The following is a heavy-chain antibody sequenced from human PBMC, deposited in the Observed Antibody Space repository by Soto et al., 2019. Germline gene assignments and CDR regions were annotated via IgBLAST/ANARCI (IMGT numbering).Heavy chain of an antibody. D-gene: IGHD3-22*01. Sequence: PSETLSLTCAVYGGSFSGYYGSWIRKPPGKGLEWIGEINHSGSTNYNPSLKSRVTISVDTSKNQFSLKLSSVTAADTAVYYCARGASGYYDSSGYYSPYYFDYWGQGTLVTVSS. CDR2: INHSGST. V-gene: IGHV4-34*01. J-gene: IGHJ4*02. CDR3: ARGASGYYDSSGYYSPYYFDY. CDR1: GGSFSGYY.